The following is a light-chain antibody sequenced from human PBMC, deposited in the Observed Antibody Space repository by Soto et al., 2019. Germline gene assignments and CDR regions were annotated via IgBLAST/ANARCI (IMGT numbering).Light chain of an antibody. CDR1: QSVSSSY. Sequence: EIVLTQSPGALSLSPGERATLSCRASQSVSSSYLAWYQQKPGQAPRLLIYGASSRATGIPDRFSGSGSGTDFILTISSLEPEDFAVYYCQQRNIWPPVTFGQGTRLEIK. J-gene: IGKJ5*01. V-gene: IGKV3D-20*02. CDR3: QQRNIWPPVT. CDR2: GAS.